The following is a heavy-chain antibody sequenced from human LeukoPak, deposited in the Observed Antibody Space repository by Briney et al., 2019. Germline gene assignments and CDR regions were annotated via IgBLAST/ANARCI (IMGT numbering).Heavy chain of an antibody. CDR2: INPSGGST. CDR1: GFTFSSYG. V-gene: IGHV1-46*01. J-gene: IGHJ3*02. CDR3: ALQEYYYDSSGYYYNAFDI. D-gene: IGHD3-22*01. Sequence: PGGSLRLSCSASGFTFSSYGMHWVRQAPGQGLEWMGIINPSGGSTSYAQKFQGRVTMTRDTSTSTVYMELSSLRSEDTAVYYCALQEYYYDSSGYYYNAFDIWGQGTMVTVSS.